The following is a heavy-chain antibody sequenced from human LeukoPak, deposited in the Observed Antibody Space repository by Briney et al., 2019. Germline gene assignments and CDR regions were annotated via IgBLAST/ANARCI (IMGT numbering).Heavy chain of an antibody. D-gene: IGHD3-16*01. Sequence: SETLSLTCTVSGGSISTYYWTWIRQPPGKGLEWIGYIYYSGSTNYNPSLKGRVIISVDTSKNQFSLELTSVTAADTAVYYCARFTPQGYGWGGYNRFDPWGQGTLVTVSS. CDR3: ARFTPQGYGWGGYNRFDP. J-gene: IGHJ5*02. CDR1: GGSISTYY. CDR2: IYYSGST. V-gene: IGHV4-59*01.